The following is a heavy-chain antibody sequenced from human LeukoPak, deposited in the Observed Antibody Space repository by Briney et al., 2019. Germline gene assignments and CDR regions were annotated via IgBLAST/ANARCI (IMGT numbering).Heavy chain of an antibody. Sequence: SGGSLSLSCGASGFTFSAYGMHWVRQVPGKGLEWVAFIHYDGSIKSYADSVKGRFTISRDNSNNTLYLQMNGLTTEDTAVYYCAKLSRTLPVDYWGQGTLVTVSS. V-gene: IGHV3-30*02. J-gene: IGHJ4*02. CDR1: GFTFSAYG. CDR3: AKLSRTLPVDY. D-gene: IGHD2/OR15-2a*01. CDR2: IHYDGSIK.